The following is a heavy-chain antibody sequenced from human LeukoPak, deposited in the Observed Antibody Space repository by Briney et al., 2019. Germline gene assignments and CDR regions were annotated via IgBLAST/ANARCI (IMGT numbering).Heavy chain of an antibody. V-gene: IGHV3-23*01. CDR3: AREDGYSSSWYSDY. Sequence: GGSVRLSCAASGFTFSSYAMSWVRQAPGKGLEWVSVISGSGGSTYYADSVKGRFTISRDNSKNTLYLQMNSLRAEDTAVYYCAREDGYSSSWYSDYWGQGTLVSVSS. J-gene: IGHJ4*02. CDR2: ISGSGGST. D-gene: IGHD6-13*01. CDR1: GFTFSSYA.